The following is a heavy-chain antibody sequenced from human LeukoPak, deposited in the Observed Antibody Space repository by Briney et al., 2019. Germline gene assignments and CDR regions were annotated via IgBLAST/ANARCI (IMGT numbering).Heavy chain of an antibody. Sequence: PSETLSLTCTVSGGSISSYYWSWIRQPPGKGLEWIGYIYYSGSTNYNPSLKSRVTISVDTSKNQFSLKLSSVTAADTAVYYCARELVVPVIRGAFDIWGQGTMVTVSS. D-gene: IGHD2-2*01. CDR3: ARELVVPVIRGAFDI. CDR2: IYYSGST. CDR1: GGSISSYY. J-gene: IGHJ3*02. V-gene: IGHV4-59*01.